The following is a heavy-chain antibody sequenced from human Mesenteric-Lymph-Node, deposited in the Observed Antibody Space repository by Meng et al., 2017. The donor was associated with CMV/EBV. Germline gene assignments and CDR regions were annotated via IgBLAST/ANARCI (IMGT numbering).Heavy chain of an antibody. J-gene: IGHJ4*02. CDR2: IKQDGSEK. Sequence: GESLKISCAASGFTFSSYWMSWVRQAPGKGLEWVANIKQDGSEKYYVDSVKGRFTISRDNSKNTLYLQMNSLRAEDTAVYYCAKDANLRSLDYWGQGTLVTVSS. CDR3: AKDANLRSLDY. CDR1: GFTFSSYW. V-gene: IGHV3-7*01. D-gene: IGHD3-16*01.